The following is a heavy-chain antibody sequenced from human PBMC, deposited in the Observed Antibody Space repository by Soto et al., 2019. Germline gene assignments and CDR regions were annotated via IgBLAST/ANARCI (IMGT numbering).Heavy chain of an antibody. Sequence: GGSLRLSCVASGYPFKNYGMHWVRQAPGKGLEWVAVLFYDESKRYYADSVKGRFTIYRDISRNTLYLEMNSLRTEDTGIYYCARDCGVVAVDLDYWGQGTRVTVSS. J-gene: IGHJ4*02. CDR1: GYPFKNYG. CDR3: ARDCGVVAVDLDY. D-gene: IGHD6-19*01. V-gene: IGHV3-33*01. CDR2: LFYDESKR.